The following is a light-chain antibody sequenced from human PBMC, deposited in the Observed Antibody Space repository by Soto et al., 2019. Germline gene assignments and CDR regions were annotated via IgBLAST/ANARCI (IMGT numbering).Light chain of an antibody. CDR3: QTWGTGIQV. CDR1: SGHSSYA. Sequence: QPVLTQSPSASASLGASVKLTCTLSSGHSSYAIAWHQQQPEKGPRYLMKLNNDGSHSKGDGIPDRFSGSSSGAERYLTISGLQSEDEADYYCQTWGTGIQVFGGGTKLTVL. CDR2: LNNDGSH. J-gene: IGLJ2*01. V-gene: IGLV4-69*01.